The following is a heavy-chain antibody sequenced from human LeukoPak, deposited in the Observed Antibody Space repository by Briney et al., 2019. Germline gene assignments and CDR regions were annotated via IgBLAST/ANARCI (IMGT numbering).Heavy chain of an antibody. V-gene: IGHV1-69*05. CDR3: ARGRYGGTYYFDY. Sequence: ASVKVSCKASGGTFSSYAISWVRQAPGQGLEWMGGIIPIFGTANYAQKFQGRVTITTDESTSTAYMELSSLRSEDTAVYYCARGRYGGTYYFDYWGQGTLVTVSS. CDR2: IIPIFGTA. J-gene: IGHJ4*02. CDR1: GGTFSSYA. D-gene: IGHD4-23*01.